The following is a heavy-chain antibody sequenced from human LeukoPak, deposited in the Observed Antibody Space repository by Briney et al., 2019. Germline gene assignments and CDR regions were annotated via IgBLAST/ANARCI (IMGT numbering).Heavy chain of an antibody. CDR1: GFTFNNAW. J-gene: IGHJ4*02. V-gene: IGHV3-15*01. Sequence: GGSLRLSCAASGFTFNNAWMSWVRQAPGKGPEWIGRIKSETDGGTTDYAAPVKGRFTISRDDSKNTLYLRMNSLKTEDTAVYYCTTSWGEGFDYWGQGTLVTVSS. CDR3: TTSWGEGFDY. D-gene: IGHD3-16*01. CDR2: IKSETDGGTT.